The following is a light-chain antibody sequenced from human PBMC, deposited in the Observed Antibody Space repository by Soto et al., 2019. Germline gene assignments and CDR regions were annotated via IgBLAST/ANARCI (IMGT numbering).Light chain of an antibody. CDR1: QSVINRY. Sequence: PEERATLSCRASQSVINRYLTWYQQKPGQAPRLLIHGASTRATGTPDRFSGSGSGTDFTLTINRLEPEDFAVYYCQQFGGSSYTFGQWTRVEIK. CDR3: QQFGGSSYT. CDR2: GAS. V-gene: IGKV3-20*01. J-gene: IGKJ2*01.